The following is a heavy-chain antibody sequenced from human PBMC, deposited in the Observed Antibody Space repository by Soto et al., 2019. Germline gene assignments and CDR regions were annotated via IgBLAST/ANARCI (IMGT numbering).Heavy chain of an antibody. V-gene: IGHV3-23*01. Sequence: EVQLLESGGGLVQPGGSLRLSCAASGFTFSSYAMSWVRQAPGKGLEWVSSISVTGGRTYYADSVKGRCTVSRDNSNNTVYLQMSSLRAEDTAEYYCANRDPVEMAPIGVFNSWGQGTLVTVSS. CDR1: GFTFSSYA. CDR3: ANRDPVEMAPIGVFNS. D-gene: IGHD3-16*01. J-gene: IGHJ4*02. CDR2: ISVTGGRT.